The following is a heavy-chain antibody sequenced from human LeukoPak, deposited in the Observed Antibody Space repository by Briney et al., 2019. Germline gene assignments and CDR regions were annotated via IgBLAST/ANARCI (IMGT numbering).Heavy chain of an antibody. D-gene: IGHD4-17*01. CDR1: GFTFSSYS. CDR3: ARLVGGYGDDFDY. J-gene: IGHJ4*02. V-gene: IGHV3-48*01. Sequence: GGSLRLSRAASGFTFSSYSMNWVRQAPGKGLEWVSYISSSSSTIYYADSVKGRFTISRDNAKNSLYLQMNSLRAEDTAVYYCARLVGGYGDDFDYWGQGTLVTVSS. CDR2: ISSSSSTI.